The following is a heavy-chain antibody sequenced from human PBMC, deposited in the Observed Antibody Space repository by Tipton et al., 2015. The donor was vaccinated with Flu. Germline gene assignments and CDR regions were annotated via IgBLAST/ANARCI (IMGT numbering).Heavy chain of an antibody. Sequence: GSLRLSCAASGFTFSSYAMSRVRQAPGRGLEWVAGISGTVISTYYADSVKGRFTISRDNVRNTLYLQMNSLRAEDTAVYYCARGFIRLCDYWGQGTLVTVSS. CDR1: GFTFSSYA. CDR2: ISGTVIST. J-gene: IGHJ4*02. V-gene: IGHV3-23*01. CDR3: ARGFIRLCDY. D-gene: IGHD3-16*01.